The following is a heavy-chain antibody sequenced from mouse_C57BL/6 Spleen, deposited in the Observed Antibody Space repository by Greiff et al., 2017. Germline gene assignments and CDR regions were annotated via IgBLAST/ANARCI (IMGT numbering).Heavy chain of an antibody. CDR2: IYPYNGVS. D-gene: IGHD2-4*01. J-gene: IGHJ1*03. V-gene: IGHV1-31*01. CDR1: GYSFTGYY. Sequence: VQLKQSGPELVKPGASVKISCKASGYSFTGYYMHWVKQSHGNILDWIGYIYPYNGVSSYNQKFKGKATLTGDKSTSTAYMELRSLTSEDSAVYYCARGYDYDGYFGGWGTGTTVTVSS. CDR3: ARGYDYDGYFGG.